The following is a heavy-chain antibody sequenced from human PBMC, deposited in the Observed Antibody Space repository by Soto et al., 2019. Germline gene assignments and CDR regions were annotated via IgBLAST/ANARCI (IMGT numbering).Heavy chain of an antibody. D-gene: IGHD6-25*01. CDR3: ARGSGRGPPAA. J-gene: IGHJ4*02. V-gene: IGHV4-31*03. CDR2: IYNSGST. CDR1: GGSISSGGYY. Sequence: QVQLQESGPGLVKPSQTLSLTCTVSGGSISSGGYYWSWIRQHPGKGLEWVGYIYNSGSTYYNPSLKSRVTISADTSKNPLCLKLTAVTAADTDVYYRARGSGRGPPAAWGQGALVPVSS.